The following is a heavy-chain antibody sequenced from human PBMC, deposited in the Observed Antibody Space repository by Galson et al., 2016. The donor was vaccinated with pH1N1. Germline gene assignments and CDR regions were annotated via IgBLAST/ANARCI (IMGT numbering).Heavy chain of an antibody. J-gene: IGHJ1*01. CDR2: IRYNGRDM. CDR3: AKVESSPVGL. Sequence: SLRLSCAASGFTFNSNGMTYIRQPPGKGLEWVAFIRYNGRDMFYADSVKGRFRVSRDNSKNTLYLQMNSLRTEDTAIYYCAKVESSPVGLWGRGTLVAVSS. D-gene: IGHD2-2*01. CDR1: GFTFNSNG. V-gene: IGHV3-30*02.